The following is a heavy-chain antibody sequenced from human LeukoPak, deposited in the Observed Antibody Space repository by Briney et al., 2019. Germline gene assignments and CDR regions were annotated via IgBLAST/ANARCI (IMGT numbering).Heavy chain of an antibody. D-gene: IGHD6-19*01. CDR1: GFTFSSYA. CDR2: ISGSGGST. V-gene: IGHV3-23*01. Sequence: PGGSLRLSCAASGFTFSSYAMSWVRQAPGKGLEWVSAISGSGGSTYYADSVKGRFTISRDNSKNTLYLQMNSLRAEDTAVYYCANDQQWLPEGDYWGQGTLVTVSS. J-gene: IGHJ4*02. CDR3: ANDQQWLPEGDY.